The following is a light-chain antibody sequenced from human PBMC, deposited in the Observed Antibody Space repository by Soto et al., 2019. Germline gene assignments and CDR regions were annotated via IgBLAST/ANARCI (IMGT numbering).Light chain of an antibody. CDR1: QSVSSN. CDR2: GAF. V-gene: IGKV3-15*01. J-gene: IGKJ2*01. CDR3: QQYNNWPPVSMDT. Sequence: EIVMTQSPATLSVSPGERATLSCRASQSVSSNLALYRQKPGLAPRLLSYGAFTRAPGIPPRFSGSESGTEFSLPISRLQSEYLAVYSCQQYNNWPPVSMDTFGQGTKLEIK.